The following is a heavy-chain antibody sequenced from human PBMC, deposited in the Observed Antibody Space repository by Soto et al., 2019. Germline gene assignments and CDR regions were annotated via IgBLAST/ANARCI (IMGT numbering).Heavy chain of an antibody. CDR2: INSDGSST. J-gene: IGHJ5*02. CDR3: ARDNYDFWSGYHNWFDP. V-gene: IGHV3-74*01. D-gene: IGHD3-3*01. Sequence: PGGSLRLSCAASGFTFSSYWMHWVRQAPGKGLVWVSRINSDGSSTSYADSVKGRFTISRDNAKNTLYLQMNSLRAEDTAVYYCARDNYDFWSGYHNWFDPWGQGTLVTVSS. CDR1: GFTFSSYW.